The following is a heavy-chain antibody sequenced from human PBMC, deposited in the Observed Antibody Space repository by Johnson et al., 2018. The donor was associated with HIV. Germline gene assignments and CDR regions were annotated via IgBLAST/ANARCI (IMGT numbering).Heavy chain of an antibody. Sequence: VQLVESGGGLVQPGGSLRLSCAASGFTFSSYWMSWVRQAPGKGLEWVANITQDGSEQYYVDSVKVRFTISRDNAKNSLYLQMNSLRAEDTAVYYCARDQPPGYCSGGSCYSGAFDIWGRGTMVTVSS. D-gene: IGHD2-15*01. V-gene: IGHV3-7*01. CDR1: GFTFSSYW. CDR2: ITQDGSEQ. J-gene: IGHJ3*02. CDR3: ARDQPPGYCSGGSCYSGAFDI.